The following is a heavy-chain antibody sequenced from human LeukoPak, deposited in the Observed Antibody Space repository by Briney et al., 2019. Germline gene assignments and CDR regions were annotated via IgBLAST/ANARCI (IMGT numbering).Heavy chain of an antibody. V-gene: IGHV4-38-2*02. CDR3: ARAGRYYYYMDV. CDR1: GYSISSGYY. J-gene: IGHJ6*03. CDR2: IYHSGST. Sequence: SETLSLTCTVSGYSISSGYYWGRIRQPPGKGLEWIGSIYHSGSTYYNPSLKSRVTISVDTSKNQFSLKLSSVTAADTAVYYCARAGRYYYYMDVWRKGTTVTVSS.